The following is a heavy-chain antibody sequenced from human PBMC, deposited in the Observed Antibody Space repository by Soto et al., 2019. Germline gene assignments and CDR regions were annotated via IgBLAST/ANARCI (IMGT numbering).Heavy chain of an antibody. D-gene: IGHD2-15*01. J-gene: IGHJ4*02. Sequence: ASVKVSFKASGYTFTRYYMHWLRQAPGQGLEWMGIINPSGGSTSYAQKFQGRVTMTRDTSTSTVYMELSSLRSEDTAVYYCARDPWPYCSGGSCQPAPGYWGQGTLVTVSS. CDR3: ARDPWPYCSGGSCQPAPGY. CDR1: GYTFTRYY. V-gene: IGHV1-46*01. CDR2: INPSGGST.